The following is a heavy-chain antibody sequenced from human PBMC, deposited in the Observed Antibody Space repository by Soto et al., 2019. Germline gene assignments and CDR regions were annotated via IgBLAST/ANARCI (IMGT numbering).Heavy chain of an antibody. CDR3: ARDLTLRAVLMVYADWGYMDV. CDR1: GFTFSSYW. D-gene: IGHD2-8*01. J-gene: IGHJ6*03. CDR2: IKQDGSEK. Sequence: GGSLRLSFAASGFTFSSYWMSWVRQAQGKGLEWVANIKQDGSEKYYVDSVKGRFTISRDNAKNSLYLQMNSLRAEDTAVYYCARDLTLRAVLMVYADWGYMDVWGKGTTVTVSS. V-gene: IGHV3-7*01.